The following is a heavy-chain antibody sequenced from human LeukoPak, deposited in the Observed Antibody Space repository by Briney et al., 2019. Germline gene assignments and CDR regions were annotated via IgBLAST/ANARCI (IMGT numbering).Heavy chain of an antibody. CDR1: GYTFTNYG. Sequence: ASVKVSCKASGYTFTNYGISWVRQAPGQGLEWMGWISASNGNTNYAQKLQGRVTMTTDTSTSTAYMELRSLRSDDTAVYYCARDYLRYCSGGSCYFDYWGQGTLVTVSS. D-gene: IGHD2-15*01. V-gene: IGHV1-18*01. J-gene: IGHJ4*02. CDR2: ISASNGNT. CDR3: ARDYLRYCSGGSCYFDY.